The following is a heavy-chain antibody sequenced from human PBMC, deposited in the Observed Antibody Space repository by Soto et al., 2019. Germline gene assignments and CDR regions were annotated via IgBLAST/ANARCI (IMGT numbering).Heavy chain of an antibody. Sequence: ASVKVSCKASGYTFTGYYMHWVRQAPGQGLEWMGWINPNSGGTNYAQKFQGWVTMTRDTSISTAYMELSRLRSDDTAVYYCARSVDTAMVTCDYWGQGTLVTVSS. CDR1: GYTFTGYY. J-gene: IGHJ4*02. CDR2: INPNSGGT. D-gene: IGHD5-18*01. CDR3: ARSVDTAMVTCDY. V-gene: IGHV1-2*04.